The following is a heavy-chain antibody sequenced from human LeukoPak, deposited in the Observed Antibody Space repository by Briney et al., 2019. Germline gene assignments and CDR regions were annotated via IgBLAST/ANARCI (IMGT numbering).Heavy chain of an antibody. CDR2: IYHTGST. V-gene: IGHV4-59*02. CDR1: AGSDSDYY. Sequence: PSETLSLTCTISAGSDSDYYWSWIRQSPGKGLEWIGYIYHTGSTSSSPSLKSRVTISADTSQNQFSLKLSSVTAADTAVYYCASRKLGNDYWGQGTLVTVSS. CDR3: ASRKLGNDY. D-gene: IGHD7-27*01. J-gene: IGHJ4*02.